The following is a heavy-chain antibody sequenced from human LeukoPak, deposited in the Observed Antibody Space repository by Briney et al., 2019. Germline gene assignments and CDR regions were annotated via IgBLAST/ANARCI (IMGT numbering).Heavy chain of an antibody. CDR3: AKDARRSDGWYFFDH. CDR1: GFAFSSQA. CDR2: ISDSGDTT. D-gene: IGHD6-19*01. V-gene: IGHV3-23*01. Sequence: GGSLRLSCAASGFAFSSQAMGWVRQAPGKGLEWVSVISDSGDTTYYADSVKGRFTISRDNSKNTLCLQMNSLRAEDTAIYYCAKDARRSDGWYFFDHWGQGALVTVSS. J-gene: IGHJ4*02.